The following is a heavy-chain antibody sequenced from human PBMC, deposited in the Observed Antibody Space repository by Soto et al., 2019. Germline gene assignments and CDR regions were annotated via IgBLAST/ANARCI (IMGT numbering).Heavy chain of an antibody. V-gene: IGHV4-30-2*01. Sequence: SETLSLTCAVSGGSISSGGYSWSWIRQPPGKGLEWIGYMYHSGSTYYNPSLKSRVTISIDRSKNQFSLKLSSVTAADTAVYYCPSVQYFWGRGSPGPGSS. J-gene: IGHJ4*02. CDR1: GGSISSGGYS. D-gene: IGHD3-9*01. CDR2: MYHSGST. CDR3: PSVQYF.